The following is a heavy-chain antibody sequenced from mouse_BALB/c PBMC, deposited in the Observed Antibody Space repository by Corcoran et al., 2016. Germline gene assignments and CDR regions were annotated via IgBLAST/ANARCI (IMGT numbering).Heavy chain of an antibody. CDR2: INSDGSAI. CDR3: MRYCTTVVGDY. V-gene: IGHV11-2*02. D-gene: IGHD1-1*01. CDR1: GFTFSGFW. Sequence: EVQLLETGGGLVQPGGSRGLSCEGSGFTFSGFWMSWVGQTPGKTLEWIGDINSDGSAINFAPSIKDRFTIFRDNDKSTLDLQMSNVRSEDTATYFCMRYCTTVVGDYWGQGTTLTVSS. J-gene: IGHJ2*01.